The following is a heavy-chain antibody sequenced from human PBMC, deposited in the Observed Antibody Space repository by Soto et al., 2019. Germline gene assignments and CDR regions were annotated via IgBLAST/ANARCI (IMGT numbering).Heavy chain of an antibody. CDR1: GYTFSNYY. Sequence: GASVKVSCKASGYTFSNYYMNWVRHAPGQGLEWMGMINPRGGYTTYAEKFEGRVTISRETSTATVYMELTSLRSDDTAVYYCAKTRSAQWLLDSWGQGTQVTVSS. J-gene: IGHJ4*02. D-gene: IGHD6-19*01. V-gene: IGHV1-46*03. CDR2: INPRGGYT. CDR3: AKTRSAQWLLDS.